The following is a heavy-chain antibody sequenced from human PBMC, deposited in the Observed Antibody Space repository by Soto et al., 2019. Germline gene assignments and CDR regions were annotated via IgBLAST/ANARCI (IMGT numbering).Heavy chain of an antibody. D-gene: IGHD3-22*01. CDR2: IKSKTDGGTT. Sequence: WSLRLSCAASGFTFSNAWMSWVRQAPGKGLEWVGRIKSKTDGGTTDYAAPVKGRFTISRDDSKNTLYLQMNSLKTEDTAVYYCTTGSSYYYDSSGYYLPDAFDIWGQGTMVTVSS. V-gene: IGHV3-15*01. CDR1: GFTFSNAW. J-gene: IGHJ3*02. CDR3: TTGSSYYYDSSGYYLPDAFDI.